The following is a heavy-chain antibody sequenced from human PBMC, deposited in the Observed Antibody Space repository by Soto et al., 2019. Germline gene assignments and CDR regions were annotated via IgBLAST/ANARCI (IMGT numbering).Heavy chain of an antibody. Sequence: GGSLRLSCVASGFTFNTYWMSWVRQAPGKGLEWVANIKEDGSDKYYVDSVKGRFTISRDNAKNLLYLQMNSLGAGDTAMYYCARFTRGSSGDYWGQGTLVTVSS. D-gene: IGHD6-25*01. CDR2: IKEDGSDK. J-gene: IGHJ4*02. CDR1: GFTFNTYW. V-gene: IGHV3-7*01. CDR3: ARFTRGSSGDY.